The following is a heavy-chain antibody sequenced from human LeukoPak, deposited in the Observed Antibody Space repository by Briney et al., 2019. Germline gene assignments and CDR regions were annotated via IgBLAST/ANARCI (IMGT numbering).Heavy chain of an antibody. CDR2: ISNNGGTT. V-gene: IGHV3-64*01. J-gene: IGHJ4*02. CDR3: ARGLMRLCLGEPSAY. Sequence: GGSLRLSCEASGFTFSSYAMHWVRQAPGKGLEYVAVISNNGGTTYYANSVKGRFTISRDNSKNTLYLQMGSLRVEDLAVYYCARGLMRLCLGEPSAYWGQGTLVTVSS. D-gene: IGHD3-16*01. CDR1: GFTFSSYA.